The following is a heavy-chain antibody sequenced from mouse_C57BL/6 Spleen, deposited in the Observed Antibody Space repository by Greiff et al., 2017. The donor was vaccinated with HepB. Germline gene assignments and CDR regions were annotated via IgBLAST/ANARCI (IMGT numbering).Heavy chain of an antibody. J-gene: IGHJ2*01. CDR2: IDPSDSYT. CDR3: ARIYDCYNYFDY. D-gene: IGHD2-3*01. Sequence: VQLQQSGAELVKPGASVKLSCKASGYTFTSYWMQWVKQRPGQGLEWIGEIDPSDSYTNYNQKFKGKATLTVDQSSSTAYMQLSSLTSEDSAVYYCARIYDCYNYFDYWGQGTTLTVSS. V-gene: IGHV1-50*01. CDR1: GYTFTSYW.